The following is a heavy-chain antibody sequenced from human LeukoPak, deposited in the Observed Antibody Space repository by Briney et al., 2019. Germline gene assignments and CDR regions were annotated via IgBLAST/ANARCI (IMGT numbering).Heavy chain of an antibody. CDR1: GFTFSSYA. J-gene: IGHJ4*02. CDR3: AKDADLYSSSSYFDY. Sequence: GGSLRLSCAAAGFTFSSYAMHWVRQAPGKGLGWVAVISYDGSNKYYADSVKGRFTISRDNSKNTLYLQMNSLRAEDMALYYCAKDADLYSSSSYFDYWGQGTLVTVSS. CDR2: ISYDGSNK. D-gene: IGHD6-6*01. V-gene: IGHV3-30-3*01.